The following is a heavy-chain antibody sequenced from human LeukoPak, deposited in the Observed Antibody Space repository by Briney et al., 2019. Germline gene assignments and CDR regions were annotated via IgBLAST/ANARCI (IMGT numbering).Heavy chain of an antibody. J-gene: IGHJ6*02. CDR2: IIPFLGIA. D-gene: IGHD2-2*01. Sequence: GSSVKVSCKASRGTFSSYVISRVGQAPGQGLEGMGRIIPFLGIANYAQKFQGRVKITADKSTSTAYMALSSLRSEDTAVYYGARGSRVVPTTQSYYYYVMDVWGQGTTVTVSS. CDR3: ARGSRVVPTTQSYYYYVMDV. CDR1: RGTFSSYV. V-gene: IGHV1-69*04.